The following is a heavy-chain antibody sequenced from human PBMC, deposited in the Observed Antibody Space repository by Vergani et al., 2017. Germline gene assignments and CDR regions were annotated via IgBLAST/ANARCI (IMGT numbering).Heavy chain of an antibody. CDR1: GYSFTSYW. Sequence: EVQLVQSGAEVKKPGESLRISCKGSGYSFTSYWISWVRQMPGKGLEWMGRIDPSDSYTNYSPSFQGHVTISADKSISTAYLQWRSLKASDTAMYYCARHTPKISSGWYKRGNWYYFDYWGQGTLVTVSS. J-gene: IGHJ4*02. CDR2: IDPSDSYT. CDR3: ARHTPKISSGWYKRGNWYYFDY. V-gene: IGHV5-10-1*03. D-gene: IGHD6-19*01.